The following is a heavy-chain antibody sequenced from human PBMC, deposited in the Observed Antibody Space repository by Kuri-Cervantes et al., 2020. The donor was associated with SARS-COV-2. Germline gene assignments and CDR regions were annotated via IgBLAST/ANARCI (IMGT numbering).Heavy chain of an antibody. CDR2: ISSSGSTI. CDR3: AKWRGYCSGGSCSLPFQH. Sequence: GSSLRLSCEASGFTFSDYYMSWIRQAPGKGLEWVSYISSSGSTIYYADSVKGQFTISRDNAKNSLYLQMNSLRAEDTAVYYCAKWRGYCSGGSCSLPFQHWGQGTLVTVSS. CDR1: GFTFSDYY. V-gene: IGHV3-11*01. D-gene: IGHD2-15*01. J-gene: IGHJ1*01.